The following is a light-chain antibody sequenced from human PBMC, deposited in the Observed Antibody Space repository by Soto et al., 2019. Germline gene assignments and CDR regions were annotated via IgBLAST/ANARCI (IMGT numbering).Light chain of an antibody. CDR3: CSYAGGFYV. Sequence: ALTQPRSVSGSPGQSVTISCTGTSSDVGGYDYVSWYQQHPGKAPKLMIFDVSKRPSGVPDRFSGSKSGSTASLTISGLQADDEADYYCCSYAGGFYVVGTGTKVTVL. CDR2: DVS. CDR1: SSDVGGYDY. J-gene: IGLJ1*01. V-gene: IGLV2-11*01.